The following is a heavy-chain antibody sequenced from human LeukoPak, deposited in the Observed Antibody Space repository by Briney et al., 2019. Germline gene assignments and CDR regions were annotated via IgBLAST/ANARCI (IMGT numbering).Heavy chain of an antibody. CDR2: IYTSGST. CDR1: GGSISSYY. V-gene: IGHV4-4*07. D-gene: IGHD6-19*01. Sequence: PSETLPLTCTVSGGSISSYYWSWIRQPAGKGLEWIGRIYTSGSTNYNPSLKSRVTMSVDTSKNQFSLKLSSVTAADTAVYYCARCIAVAGRVYYYYYGMDVWGQGTTVTVSS. CDR3: ARCIAVAGRVYYYYYGMDV. J-gene: IGHJ6*02.